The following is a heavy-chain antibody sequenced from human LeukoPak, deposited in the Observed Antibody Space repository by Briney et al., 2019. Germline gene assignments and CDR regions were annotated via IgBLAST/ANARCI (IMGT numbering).Heavy chain of an antibody. CDR1: GFTFSSDA. CDR3: AKPRYFDWLAFDY. J-gene: IGHJ4*02. V-gene: IGHV3-23*01. CDR2: ISGSGGST. Sequence: PGGSLRLSCAASGFTFSSDAMSWVRQAPGKGLEWVSAISGSGGSTYYADSVKGRFTISRDNSKNTLYLQMNSLRAEDTAVYYCAKPRYFDWLAFDYWGQGTLVTVSS. D-gene: IGHD3-9*01.